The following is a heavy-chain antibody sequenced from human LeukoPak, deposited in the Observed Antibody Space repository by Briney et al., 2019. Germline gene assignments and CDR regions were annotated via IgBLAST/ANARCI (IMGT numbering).Heavy chain of an antibody. J-gene: IGHJ4*02. D-gene: IGHD2-8*01. Sequence: GGSLRLSCAASGFTFRSYGMHWVRQAPGKGLEWVAVIWYDGSNQYYADSVKGRFTISRDNSKNTLYLQMNSLRAEDTAVYYCARDMVYARVGFFDYWGQGTLVTVSS. V-gene: IGHV3-33*01. CDR1: GFTFRSYG. CDR3: ARDMVYARVGFFDY. CDR2: IWYDGSNQ.